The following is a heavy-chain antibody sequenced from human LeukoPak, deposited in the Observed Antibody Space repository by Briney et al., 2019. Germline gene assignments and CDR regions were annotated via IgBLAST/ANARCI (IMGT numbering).Heavy chain of an antibody. CDR3: ARGVGSGWAYFDY. CDR2: IIPIFGIA. CDR1: GGTFSSYA. V-gene: IGHV1-69*04. Sequence: SVKVSCKASGGTFSSYAISWVRQAPGQELEWMGRIIPIFGIANYAQKFQGRVTITADKSTSTAYMELSSLRSEDTAVYYCARGVGSGWAYFDYWGQGTLVTVSS. J-gene: IGHJ4*02. D-gene: IGHD6-19*01.